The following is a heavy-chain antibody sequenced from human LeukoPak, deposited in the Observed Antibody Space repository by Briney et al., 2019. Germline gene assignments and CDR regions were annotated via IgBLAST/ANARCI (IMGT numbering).Heavy chain of an antibody. CDR1: GGSISSYY. J-gene: IGHJ4*02. CDR3: AIDLRGPRGGFDY. Sequence: SETLSLTCTVSGGSISSYYWSWIRQPPGKGLEWIGYIYYSGSTNYNPSLKSRVTISVDTSKNQFSLKLCPVPTAYTNTYQCAIDLRGPRGGFDYGGQGTLVTVSS. V-gene: IGHV4-59*01. D-gene: IGHD5-12*01. CDR2: IYYSGST.